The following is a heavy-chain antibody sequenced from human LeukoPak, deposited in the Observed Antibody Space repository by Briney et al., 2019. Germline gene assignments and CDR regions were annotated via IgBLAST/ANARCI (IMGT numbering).Heavy chain of an antibody. D-gene: IGHD1-26*01. CDR1: GFTFSSYS. Sequence: GGSLRLSCAAPGFTFSSYSMNWVRQAPGKGLEWVSSISSSSSYIYYADSVKGRFTISRDNAKNSLYLQMNSLRAEDTAVYYCARGGYSGSYPLDYWGQGTLVTVSS. CDR2: ISSSSSYI. V-gene: IGHV3-21*04. CDR3: ARGGYSGSYPLDY. J-gene: IGHJ4*02.